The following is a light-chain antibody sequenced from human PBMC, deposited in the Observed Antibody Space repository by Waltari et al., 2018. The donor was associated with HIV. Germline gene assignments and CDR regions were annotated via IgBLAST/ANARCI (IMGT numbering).Light chain of an antibody. J-gene: IGLJ2*01. CDR1: TNDISTYNF. CDR3: SSYTTRASVV. Sequence: QSALTQPAAVSGSPGQSITISCTGPTNDISTYNFVSWYQQSPGGSPKLSLFEVNSRPSGISDRFSGSKSGDTSSRTISGLQAEDEAVYFCSSYTTRASVVFGGGTKLTVL. CDR2: EVN. V-gene: IGLV2-14*01.